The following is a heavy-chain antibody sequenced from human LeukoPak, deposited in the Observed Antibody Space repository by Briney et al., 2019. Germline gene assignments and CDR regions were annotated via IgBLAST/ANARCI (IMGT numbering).Heavy chain of an antibody. CDR2: IYPGDSDT. CDR3: ARLHLTASLAAVYFDY. Sequence: GESLKISCKGSGYSFTNYWIGWVRQMPGKGLEWMGIIYPGDSDTRYSPSFQGLVTISADKSISTAFLQWSSLKASDSAMYYCARLHLTASLAAVYFDYWGQGTLVTVSS. V-gene: IGHV5-51*01. J-gene: IGHJ4*02. D-gene: IGHD2-21*02. CDR1: GYSFTNYW.